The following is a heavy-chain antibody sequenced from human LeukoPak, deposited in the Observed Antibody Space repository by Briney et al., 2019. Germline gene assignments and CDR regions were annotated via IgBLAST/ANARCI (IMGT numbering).Heavy chain of an antibody. CDR2: ISSSSSYI. CDR1: GFTFSSYS. CDR3: ARFSDWYFDL. D-gene: IGHD6-25*01. V-gene: IGHV3-21*01. J-gene: IGHJ2*01. Sequence: GGSLRLSCAASGFTFSSYSMNWVRQAPGKGLEWVSSISSSSSYIYYADSVKGRFTISRSNAKNSLYLQMNSLRAEDAAVYYCARFSDWYFDLWGRGTLVTVSS.